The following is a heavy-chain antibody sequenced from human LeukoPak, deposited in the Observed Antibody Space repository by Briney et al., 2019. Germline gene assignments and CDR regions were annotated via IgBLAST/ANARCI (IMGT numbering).Heavy chain of an antibody. V-gene: IGHV3-15*01. CDR2: IKSKTDGGTT. CDR3: ARAAPGGEYYFDY. CDR1: GFTFSNAW. D-gene: IGHD6-6*01. Sequence: GGSLRLSWAASGFTFSNAWMSWVRQAPGKGLEWVGRIKSKTDGGTTDYAAPVKGRFTISRDNSKNTLYLQMNSLRAEDTAVYYCARAAPGGEYYFDYWGQGTLVTVSS. J-gene: IGHJ4*02.